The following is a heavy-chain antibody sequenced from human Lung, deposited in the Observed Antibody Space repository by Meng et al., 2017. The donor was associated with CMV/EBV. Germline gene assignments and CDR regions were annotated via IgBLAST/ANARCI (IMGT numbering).Heavy chain of an antibody. V-gene: IGHV4-31*03. D-gene: IGHD1-1*01. Sequence: LXFTVSGGSISSGGYYWSWIRQHPGKGLEWIGYIYYSGSTYYNPSLKSRVTISVDTSKNQFSLKLSSVTAADTAVYYCARGGTSTFDPWGQGPLVTVSS. CDR2: IYYSGST. CDR1: GGSISSGGYY. J-gene: IGHJ5*02. CDR3: ARGGTSTFDP.